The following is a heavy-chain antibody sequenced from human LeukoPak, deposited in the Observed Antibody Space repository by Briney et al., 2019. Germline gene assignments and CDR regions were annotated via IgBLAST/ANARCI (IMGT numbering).Heavy chain of an antibody. J-gene: IGHJ4*02. CDR2: ISGSGGST. CDR3: AKAPYSGSYSTHNDY. CDR1: GFTFSSYA. V-gene: IGHV3-23*01. D-gene: IGHD1-26*01. Sequence: GGSLRLSCAASGFTFSSYAMSWVRQAPGKGLEWVSAISGSGGSTYYADSVKGRFTISRDNSKNTLYLQVNSLRAEDTAVYYCAKAPYSGSYSTHNDYWGQGTLVTVSS.